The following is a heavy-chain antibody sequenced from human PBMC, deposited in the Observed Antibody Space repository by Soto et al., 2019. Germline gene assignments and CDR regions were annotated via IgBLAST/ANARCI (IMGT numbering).Heavy chain of an antibody. D-gene: IGHD4-17*01. Sequence: QVQLVQSGAEVKKPGSSVKVSCKASGGTFSSYTISWVRQAPGQGLEWMGRIIPILGIANYAQKFQGRVTMVADVSTSTACSELSSLRSEDMVVFYCARDRFNYGDYQFHYWGQGTLVTVSS. CDR1: GGTFSSYT. V-gene: IGHV1-69*08. J-gene: IGHJ4*02. CDR3: ARDRFNYGDYQFHY. CDR2: IIPILGIA.